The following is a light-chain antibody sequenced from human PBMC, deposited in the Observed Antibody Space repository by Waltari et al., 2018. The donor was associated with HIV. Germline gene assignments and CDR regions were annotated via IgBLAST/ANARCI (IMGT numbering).Light chain of an antibody. V-gene: IGLV1-40*01. CDR2: KNT. J-gene: IGLJ3*02. CDR1: SSNLGPGYD. CDR3: QSYDSSLSGSRV. Sequence: HSVLTQPPSVSGALGQRVTISCTGSSSNLGPGYDVHWYQHLPGTAPKLLIYKNTNRPSGVPDRFSGAKYGTSASLAITGLQAEDEADYHCQSYDSSLSGSRVFGGGTKLTVL.